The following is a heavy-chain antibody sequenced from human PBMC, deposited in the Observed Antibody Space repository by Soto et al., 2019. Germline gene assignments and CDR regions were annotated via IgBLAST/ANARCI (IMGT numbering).Heavy chain of an antibody. V-gene: IGHV3-23*01. CDR3: AKSQQLVRGFRY. Sequence: RLSCAASGFTFSSYAMSWVRQAPGKGLEWVSAISGSGGSTYYADSVKGRFTISRDNSKNTLYLQMNSLRAEDTAVYYCAKSQQLVRGFRYWGQGTMVTVYS. CDR1: GFTFSSYA. CDR2: ISGSGGST. J-gene: IGHJ4*02. D-gene: IGHD6-13*01.